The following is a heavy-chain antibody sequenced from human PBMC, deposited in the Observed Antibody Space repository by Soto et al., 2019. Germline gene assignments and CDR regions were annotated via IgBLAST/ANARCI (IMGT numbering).Heavy chain of an antibody. CDR1: GFTFSNAW. J-gene: IGHJ6*01. CDR2: IKSKTDGGTT. V-gene: IGHV3-15*01. CDR3: TTDGYSSSWYVYYYYYGMDV. D-gene: IGHD6-13*01. Sequence: GGSLRLSCAASGFTFSNAWMSWVRQAPGKGLEWVGRIKSKTDGGTTDYAAPVKGRFTISRDDSKNTLYLQMNSLKTEDTAVYYCTTDGYSSSWYVYYYYYGMDVWGQGTTVTVSS.